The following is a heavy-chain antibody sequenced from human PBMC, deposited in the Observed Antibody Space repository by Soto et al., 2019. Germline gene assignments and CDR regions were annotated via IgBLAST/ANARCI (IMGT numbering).Heavy chain of an antibody. J-gene: IGHJ6*02. CDR3: VRAARPRFYYYYGMDV. CDR2: IYYSGST. Sequence: SETLSVTCPVSGGSISSGCYYWSWIRQHPGKGLEWIGYIYYSGSTYYNPSLKSRVTISVDTSKNQFSLKLSSVTAADTAVYYCVRAARPRFYYYYGMDVWGQGTTVTVSS. D-gene: IGHD6-6*01. CDR1: GGSISSGCYY. V-gene: IGHV4-31*03.